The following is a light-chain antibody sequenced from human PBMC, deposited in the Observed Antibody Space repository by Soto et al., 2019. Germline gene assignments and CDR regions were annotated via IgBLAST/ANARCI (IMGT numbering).Light chain of an antibody. Sequence: EIVLTQSPGTLSLSPGERATLSCRASQSVTSGYLAWYQQQPNQAPRLLIYGASYRATDIPDRFSGGGSGTDFTLTISRLEPEEFAVYYCPHYSSSPPAITLGQGTRREIK. CDR1: QSVTSGY. V-gene: IGKV3-20*01. CDR3: PHYSSSPPAIT. CDR2: GAS. J-gene: IGKJ5*01.